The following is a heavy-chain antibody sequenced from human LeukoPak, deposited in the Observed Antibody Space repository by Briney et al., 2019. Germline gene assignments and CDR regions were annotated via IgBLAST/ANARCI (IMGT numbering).Heavy chain of an antibody. CDR1: GFTFSSYA. V-gene: IGHV3-23*01. CDR2: VGGSGAST. D-gene: IGHD2-2*02. Sequence: PGGSLRLSCAASGFTFSSYATRWVRQVPGKGLEWVSTVGGSGASTFYADSVKGRFTISRDNSQNTVWLQMNSLRAEDAAVYYCAKGGPKGRYHFAYWGQGTLVSVSS. J-gene: IGHJ4*02. CDR3: AKGGPKGRYHFAY.